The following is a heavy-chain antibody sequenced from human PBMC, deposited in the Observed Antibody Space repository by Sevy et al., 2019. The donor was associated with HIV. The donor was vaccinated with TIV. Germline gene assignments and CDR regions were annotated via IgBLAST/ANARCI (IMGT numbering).Heavy chain of an antibody. CDR3: ARAGHVIPRVSKVLIAFDI. V-gene: IGHV1-69*06. CDR1: GGTFSSYT. J-gene: IGHJ3*02. Sequence: ASVKVSCKASGGTFSSYTISWVRQAPGQGLEWMGGIIPFFGTAKYAQKFQGRVTITADKSTNTAYMELSSLRSNDTAVYHCARAGHVIPRVSKVLIAFDIWGQGTMVTVSS. CDR2: IIPFFGTA. D-gene: IGHD2-2*02.